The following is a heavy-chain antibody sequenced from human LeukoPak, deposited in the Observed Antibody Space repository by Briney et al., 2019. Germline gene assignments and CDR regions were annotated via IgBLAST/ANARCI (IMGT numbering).Heavy chain of an antibody. V-gene: IGHV1-69*13. CDR2: IIPIFGTA. Sequence: SVKVSCKASGGTFSSYAISWVRQAPGQGLEWLGGIIPIFGTANYAQKFQGRVTITADESTSTAYMELSSLRSEDTAVYYCARPRLLYSSGWYGWFDPWGQGTLVTVSS. D-gene: IGHD6-19*01. CDR1: GGTFSSYA. CDR3: ARPRLLYSSGWYGWFDP. J-gene: IGHJ5*02.